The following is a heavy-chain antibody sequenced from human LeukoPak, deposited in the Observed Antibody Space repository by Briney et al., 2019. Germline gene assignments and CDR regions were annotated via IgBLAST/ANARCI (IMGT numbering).Heavy chain of an antibody. CDR1: GFTFSSYW. D-gene: IGHD3-10*01. J-gene: IGHJ4*02. CDR3: ARTETLWFGELFPDY. Sequence: PGGSLRLSCAASGFTFSSYWMSRVRQAPGKGLEWVANIKQDGSEKYYADSVKGRFTISRDNAKNSLYLQMNSLRAEDTAVYYCARTETLWFGELFPDYWGQGTLVTVSS. CDR2: IKQDGSEK. V-gene: IGHV3-7*01.